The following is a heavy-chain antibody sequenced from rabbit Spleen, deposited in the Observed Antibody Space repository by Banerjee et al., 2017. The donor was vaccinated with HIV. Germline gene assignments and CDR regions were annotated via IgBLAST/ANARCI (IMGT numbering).Heavy chain of an antibody. Sequence: QEQLEESGGGLVKPGGSLKLSCTASGFSFSNKAVMCWVRQTPGKGLEWIACINAVTGKAVYASWAKGRFTFSKTSSTTVTLQMTSLTAADTATYFCARDLASVVGWNFNLWGQGTLSPS. J-gene: IGHJ4*01. V-gene: IGHV1S45*01. CDR1: GFSFSNKAV. D-gene: IGHD3-1*01. CDR2: INAVTGKA. CDR3: ARDLASVVGWNFNL.